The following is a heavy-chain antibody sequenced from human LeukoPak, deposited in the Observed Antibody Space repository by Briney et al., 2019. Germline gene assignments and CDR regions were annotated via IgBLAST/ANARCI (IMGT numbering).Heavy chain of an antibody. V-gene: IGHV4-59*11. J-gene: IGHJ5*02. D-gene: IGHD1-14*01. CDR2: IYYSGST. CDR3: ARAVTGNWFDP. CDR1: GGSISSHY. Sequence: SETLSLTCTVSGGSISSHYWGWIRQPPGKGLEWIGYIYYSGSTNYNPSLKSRVTISVDTSKNQFSLKLSSVTAADTAVYYCARAVTGNWFDPWGQGTLVTVSS.